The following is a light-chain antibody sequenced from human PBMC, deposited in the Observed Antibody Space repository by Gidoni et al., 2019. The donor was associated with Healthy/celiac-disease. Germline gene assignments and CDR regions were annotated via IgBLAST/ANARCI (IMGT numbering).Light chain of an antibody. CDR3: QQYYSTPWT. J-gene: IGKJ1*01. Sequence: DIVMTQSPDSLAVSLDERATINCKSSQSVLYSSNNKNHLAWYQQKPGQPPKLLIYWASTRESGVPDRFSGSGSGTDVTLTISSLQAEDVAVYYCQQYYSTPWTFGQGTKVEIK. CDR1: QSVLYSSNNKNH. V-gene: IGKV4-1*01. CDR2: WAS.